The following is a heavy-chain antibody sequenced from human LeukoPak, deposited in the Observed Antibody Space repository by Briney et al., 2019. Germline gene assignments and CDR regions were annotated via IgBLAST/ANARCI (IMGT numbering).Heavy chain of an antibody. CDR1: GYTFTSYG. Sequence: ASVKVSCKASGYTFTSYGISWVRQAPGQGLEWMGWISPYNGNTNYAQKLQGRVTMTTDTSTSTAYMELRSLRSDDTAVYYCARGGYYDFWSGYYSPVDFYFDYWGQGTLVTVSS. D-gene: IGHD3-3*01. CDR3: ARGGYYDFWSGYYSPVDFYFDY. J-gene: IGHJ4*02. V-gene: IGHV1-18*01. CDR2: ISPYNGNT.